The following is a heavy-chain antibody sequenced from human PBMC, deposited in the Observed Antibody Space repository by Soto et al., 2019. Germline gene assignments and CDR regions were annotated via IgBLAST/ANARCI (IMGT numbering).Heavy chain of an antibody. D-gene: IGHD3-16*02. CDR2: ISWNSGSI. V-gene: IGHV3-9*01. CDR3: AKDSYDYIWGSYRSHLQFDY. J-gene: IGHJ4*02. CDR1: GFTFDDYA. Sequence: PGGSLRLSCAASGFTFDDYAMHWVRQAPGKGLEWVSGISWNSGSIGYADSVKGRFTISRDNAKNSLYLQMNSLRAEDTALYYCAKDSYDYIWGSYRSHLQFDYWGQGTLVTVSS.